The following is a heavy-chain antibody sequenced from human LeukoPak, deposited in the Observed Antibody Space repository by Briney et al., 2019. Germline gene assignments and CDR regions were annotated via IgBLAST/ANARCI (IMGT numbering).Heavy chain of an antibody. V-gene: IGHV3-21*01. CDR3: ATGERHGFDI. J-gene: IGHJ3*02. CDR2: ISSSSSYI. CDR1: GFTFSSYS. Sequence: GGSLRLSCAASGFTFSSYSMNWVRQAPGEGLEWVSSISSSSSYIYYADSVKGRFTISRDNAKNSLYLQMNSLRAEDTAVYYCATGERHGFDIWGQGTMVTVSS.